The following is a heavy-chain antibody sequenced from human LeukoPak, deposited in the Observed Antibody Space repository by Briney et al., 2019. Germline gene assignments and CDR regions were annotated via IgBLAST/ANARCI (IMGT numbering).Heavy chain of an antibody. D-gene: IGHD3-16*02. CDR3: ARGWSDYICGSYRSQSPLNNWFDP. J-gene: IGHJ5*02. CDR1: GGSFSGYY. Sequence: KPSETLSLTCAVYGGSFSGYYWSWIRQPPGKGLEWIGEINHSGSTNYNPSPKSRVTISVDTSKNQFSLKLSSVTAADSAVYYCARGWSDYICGSYRSQSPLNNWFDPWGQGTLVTVSS. CDR2: INHSGST. V-gene: IGHV4-34*01.